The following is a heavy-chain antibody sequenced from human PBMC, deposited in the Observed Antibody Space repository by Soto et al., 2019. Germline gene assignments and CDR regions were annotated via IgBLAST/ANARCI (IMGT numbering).Heavy chain of an antibody. V-gene: IGHV4-30-4*01. J-gene: IGHJ6*02. CDR2: IYYSGST. CDR3: ARAYGGNDYYYYGMDV. Sequence: QVQLQESGPGLVKPSQTLSLTCTVSGGSISSGDYYWSWIRQPPGKGLEWIGYIYYSGSTYYNPSLKSRVTISVDTYKNQFSLKLSSVTAADTAVYYCARAYGGNDYYYYGMDVWGQGTTVTVSS. CDR1: GGSISSGDYY. D-gene: IGHD4-17*01.